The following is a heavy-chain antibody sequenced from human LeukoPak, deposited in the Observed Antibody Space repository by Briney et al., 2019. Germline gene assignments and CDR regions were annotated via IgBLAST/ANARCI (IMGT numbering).Heavy chain of an antibody. CDR2: IWYDGSNK. Sequence: GGSLRLSCAASGFTFSSYGMHWVRQAPGKGLEWVAVIWYDGSNKYYADSVKGRFTISRDNSKNTLYLQMNSLRAEDTAVYYCARHESSSPTMLGAFDIWGQGTMVTVSS. CDR1: GFTFSSYG. J-gene: IGHJ3*02. CDR3: ARHESSSPTMLGAFDI. D-gene: IGHD3-22*01. V-gene: IGHV3-33*01.